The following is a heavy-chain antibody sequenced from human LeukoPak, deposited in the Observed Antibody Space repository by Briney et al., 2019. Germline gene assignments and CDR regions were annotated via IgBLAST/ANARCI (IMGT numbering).Heavy chain of an antibody. V-gene: IGHV3-21*01. Sequence: PGGSLRLSCAASGFTFRSYSMNWVRQAPGKGLEWVSSISSSSSYIYYADSVKGRFTISRDNSKNTLYLQMNSLRAEDTAVYYCARDPDYDAFDTWGQGTMVTVSS. J-gene: IGHJ3*02. CDR2: ISSSSSYI. D-gene: IGHD5-12*01. CDR1: GFTFRSYS. CDR3: ARDPDYDAFDT.